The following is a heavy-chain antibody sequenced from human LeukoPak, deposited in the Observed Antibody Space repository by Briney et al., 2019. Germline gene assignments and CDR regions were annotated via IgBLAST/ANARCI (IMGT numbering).Heavy chain of an antibody. CDR3: AKETGRWELE. CDR2: ISNDGSNK. D-gene: IGHD1-26*01. Sequence: GRGLRLSCAASGLTFSSYGIHWVRQAPGKGLEWVAVISNDGSNKYYADSVKGRFTISRDNSKNTLYLQMNSLRAEDTAVYYCAKETGRWELEWGQGTLVTVSS. J-gene: IGHJ4*02. V-gene: IGHV3-30*18. CDR1: GLTFSSYG.